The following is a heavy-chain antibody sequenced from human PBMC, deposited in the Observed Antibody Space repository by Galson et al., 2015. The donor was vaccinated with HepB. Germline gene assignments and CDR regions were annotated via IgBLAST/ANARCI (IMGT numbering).Heavy chain of an antibody. J-gene: IGHJ4*02. CDR2: ISAYNGNT. D-gene: IGHD3-22*01. Sequence: SVKVSCKASGYTFTSYGISWVRQAPGQGLEWMGWISAYNGNTNYAQKLQGRVTMTTDTSTSTAYMELRSLRSDDTAVYYCARGGRTYYYDSSGPYQGGFDYWGQGTLVTVSS. CDR1: GYTFTSYG. V-gene: IGHV1-18*01. CDR3: ARGGRTYYYDSSGPYQGGFDY.